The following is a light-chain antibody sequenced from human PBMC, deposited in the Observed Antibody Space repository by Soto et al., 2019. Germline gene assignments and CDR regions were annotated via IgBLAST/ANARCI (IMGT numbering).Light chain of an antibody. V-gene: IGLV3-21*04. J-gene: IGLJ3*02. Sequence: SYELTQPPSVSVAPGKTARITCGGDNIGSESVNWYQQRPGQAPVLVIYYDSDRPSGIPERFSGSNSGNTATLTISRVEAGDEADYYCQVWYTSRDHQVFGGGTKVTVL. CDR3: QVWYTSRDHQV. CDR1: NIGSES. CDR2: YDS.